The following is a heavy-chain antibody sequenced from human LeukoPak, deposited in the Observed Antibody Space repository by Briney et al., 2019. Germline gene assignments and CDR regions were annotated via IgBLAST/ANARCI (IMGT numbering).Heavy chain of an antibody. J-gene: IGHJ4*02. CDR3: ARDMITFTGGLDDNFDY. CDR2: ISAYNGDT. CDR1: GYTFTSYG. V-gene: IGHV1-18*01. Sequence: ASVKVSCKASGYTFTSYGINWVRQAPGQGLEWMGWISAYNGDTNYAQKLQGRVTMTTDTSTTTAYMELRSLRSDDTAVYYCARDMITFTGGLDDNFDYWGQGTLVTVSS. D-gene: IGHD3-16*01.